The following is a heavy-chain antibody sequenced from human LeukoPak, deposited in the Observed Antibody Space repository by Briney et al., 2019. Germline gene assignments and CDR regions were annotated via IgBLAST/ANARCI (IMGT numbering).Heavy chain of an antibody. CDR3: TTDLDYDYVWGSSDP. V-gene: IGHV3-15*01. Sequence: GGSLRLSCAASGFTFSNAWMSWVRQAPGKGLEWVGRIKSKTDGGTTDYAAPVKGRFTISRDDSKNTLYLQMNSLKTEDTAVYYCTTDLDYDYVWGSSDPWGQGTLVTVSS. CDR2: IKSKTDGGTT. D-gene: IGHD3-16*01. J-gene: IGHJ5*02. CDR1: GFTFSNAW.